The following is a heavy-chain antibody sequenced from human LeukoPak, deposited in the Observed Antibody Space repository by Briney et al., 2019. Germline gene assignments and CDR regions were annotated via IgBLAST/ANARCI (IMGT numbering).Heavy chain of an antibody. CDR3: ARKSIVTAGRKPYDV. J-gene: IGHJ4*02. CDR2: IDHSGRT. Sequence: PSETLSLTCAVYGGSFSGYYWSWIRQPPGKGLEWIGEIDHSGRTNPNASLKSRVTISVDMSKNQFSLRLSSVTAADTAVYYCARKSIVTAGRKPYDVWDQGTLVTVSP. D-gene: IGHD6-13*01. CDR1: GGSFSGYY. V-gene: IGHV4-34*01.